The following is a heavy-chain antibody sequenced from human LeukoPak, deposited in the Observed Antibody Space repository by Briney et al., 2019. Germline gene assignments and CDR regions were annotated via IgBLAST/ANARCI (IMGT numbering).Heavy chain of an antibody. Sequence: ASVKVSCKASGYTFIGHYIHWVRQAPGQGLEWMGWINPNSGGTNYAQKFQGRVTMTRDTSISTAYMELSRLRSDDTAVYYCARSSKPDYWGQGTLVTVSS. CDR2: INPNSGGT. CDR3: ARSSKPDY. CDR1: GYTFIGHY. D-gene: IGHD2-2*01. J-gene: IGHJ4*02. V-gene: IGHV1-2*02.